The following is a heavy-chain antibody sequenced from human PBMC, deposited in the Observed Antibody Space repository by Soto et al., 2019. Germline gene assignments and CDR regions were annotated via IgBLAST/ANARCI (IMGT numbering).Heavy chain of an antibody. CDR3: ARESEDLTSNFDY. V-gene: IGHV3-21*06. CDR1: GFTFTRYS. CDR2: ISSTTNYI. J-gene: IGHJ4*02. Sequence: LKISCAASGFTFTRYSMNWVRQAPGKGLEWVSSISSTTNYIYYGDTMKGRFTISRDNAKNSLYLEMNSLRAEDTAVYYCARESEDLTSNFDYWGQGTLVTVSS.